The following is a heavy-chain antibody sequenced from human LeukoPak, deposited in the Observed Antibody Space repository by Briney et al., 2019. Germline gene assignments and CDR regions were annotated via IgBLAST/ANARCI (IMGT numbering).Heavy chain of an antibody. CDR1: GGSISSYY. Sequence: PSETLSLTCTVSGGSISSYYWSWIRQPPGKGLEWIGYIYTSGSTNYNPSLKSRVTISVDTSKNQFSLKLSSVTAADTAVYYCASSNFYGSGTYFDYWGQGTLVTVSS. J-gene: IGHJ4*02. CDR3: ASSNFYGSGTYFDY. D-gene: IGHD3-10*01. CDR2: IYTSGST. V-gene: IGHV4-4*09.